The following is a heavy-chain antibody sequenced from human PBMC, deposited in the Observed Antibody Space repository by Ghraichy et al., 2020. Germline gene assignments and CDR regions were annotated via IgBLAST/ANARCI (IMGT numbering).Heavy chain of an antibody. D-gene: IGHD2-15*01. J-gene: IGHJ2*01. V-gene: IGHV3-74*01. Sequence: GGSLRLSCAASGAIISYWIHWVRQAPGRGLVWFSRINSDGLRINYADSVKGRFTVSRDNAKNKLYLQMNSLSAEDTAIYYCTRVHCSGLCPGADWDFGLWGSGTLVTVSS. CDR3: TRVHCSGLCPGADWDFGL. CDR2: INSDGLRI. CDR1: GAIISYW.